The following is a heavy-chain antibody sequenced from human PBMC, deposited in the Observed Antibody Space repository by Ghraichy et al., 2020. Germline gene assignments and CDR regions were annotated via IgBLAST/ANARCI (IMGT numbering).Heavy chain of an antibody. D-gene: IGHD6-19*01. Sequence: LNISCAASGFTFSSYAMHWVRQAPGKGLEWVAVISYDGSNKYYADSVKGRFTISRDNSKNTLYLQMNSLRAEDTAVYYCARWGVTVAGTNWGQGTLVTVSS. CDR1: GFTFSSYA. V-gene: IGHV3-30*04. CDR2: ISYDGSNK. J-gene: IGHJ4*02. CDR3: ARWGVTVAGTN.